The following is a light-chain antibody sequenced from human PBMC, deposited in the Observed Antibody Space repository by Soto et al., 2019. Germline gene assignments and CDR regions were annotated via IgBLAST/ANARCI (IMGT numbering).Light chain of an antibody. J-gene: IGKJ1*01. CDR1: QSVSSN. CDR3: QQYNNLRGRT. V-gene: IGKV3-15*01. CDR2: GAS. Sequence: EIVMTQSPATLSVSPGERATLSCRASQSVSSNLAWYQQKPGQAPRLLIYGASTRATGIPARFSGSGSGTEFTLTISSLQSEDFAVYYCQQYNNLRGRTFGKGTKVEIK.